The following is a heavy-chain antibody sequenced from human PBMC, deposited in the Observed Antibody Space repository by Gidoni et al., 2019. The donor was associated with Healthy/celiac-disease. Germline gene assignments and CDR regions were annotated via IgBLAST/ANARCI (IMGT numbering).Heavy chain of an antibody. V-gene: IGHV3-23*01. Sequence: EVQLLESGGGLVQPGGSLRLSCAASGFTFSSYAMSWVRQAPGKGLEWVSAISGSGGSTYYADSVKGRFTISRDNSKNTLYLQMNSLRAEDTAVYYCAKAGLGHRPPHYYYGMDVWGQGTTVTVSS. CDR2: ISGSGGST. CDR1: GFTFSSYA. CDR3: AKAGLGHRPPHYYYGMDV. D-gene: IGHD7-27*01. J-gene: IGHJ6*02.